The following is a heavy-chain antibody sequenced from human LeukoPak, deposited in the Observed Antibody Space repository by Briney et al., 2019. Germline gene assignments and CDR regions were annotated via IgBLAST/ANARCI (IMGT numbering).Heavy chain of an antibody. CDR3: ARYGDYVHDAFDI. D-gene: IGHD4-17*01. CDR2: IYHSGST. Sequence: PSQTLSLTCAVSGGSISSGGYSWSWIRQPPGKGLEWIGDIYHSGSTYYNPSLKSRVTISVDRSKNQFSLKLSSVTAADTAVYYCARYGDYVHDAFDIWGQGTMVTVSS. J-gene: IGHJ3*02. V-gene: IGHV4-30-2*01. CDR1: GGSISSGGYS.